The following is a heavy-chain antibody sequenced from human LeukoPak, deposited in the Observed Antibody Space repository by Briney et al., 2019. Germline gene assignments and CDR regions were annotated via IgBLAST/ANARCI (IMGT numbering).Heavy chain of an antibody. V-gene: IGHV4-59*01. CDR2: IYYSGSI. D-gene: IGHD3-3*01. Sequence: PSETLPLTCTVSGGSINFYYWSWIRQSPGKGLEWIGNIYYSGSINYNPSLKSRVTISVDTSKNQFSLILSSVTAADTAVYYCARALGYYDFWSGSSSPSNWFDPWGQGTLVTVSS. J-gene: IGHJ5*02. CDR3: ARALGYYDFWSGSSSPSNWFDP. CDR1: GGSINFYY.